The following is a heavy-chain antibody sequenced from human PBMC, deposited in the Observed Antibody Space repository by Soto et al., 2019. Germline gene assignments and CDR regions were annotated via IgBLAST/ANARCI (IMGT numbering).Heavy chain of an antibody. CDR1: GYSISSGYY. Sequence: PSETLSLTCAVPGYSISSGYYWGWIRQSPRNGLEWIGSVYLSGVTYFNPSLKSRVTISVDTSKNQFSLKLNSMTAADTAVYYCARDDRDSTSPTFDYWGQGVLVTVSS. D-gene: IGHD6-6*01. V-gene: IGHV4-38-2*02. CDR3: ARDDRDSTSPTFDY. CDR2: VYLSGVT. J-gene: IGHJ4*02.